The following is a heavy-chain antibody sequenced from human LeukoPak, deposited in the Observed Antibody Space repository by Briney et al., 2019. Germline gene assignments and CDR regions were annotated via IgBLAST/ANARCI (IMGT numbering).Heavy chain of an antibody. Sequence: PSETLSLTCAVYGGSFSGYYWSWIRQPPGKGLEWIGEINHSGSTNYNPSLKSRVTISVDTSKNQFSLKLSSVTAADTAVYYCARADAAMVTQWGQGTLVTVSS. CDR3: ARADAAMVTQ. CDR1: GGSFSGYY. V-gene: IGHV4-34*01. D-gene: IGHD5-18*01. CDR2: INHSGST. J-gene: IGHJ4*02.